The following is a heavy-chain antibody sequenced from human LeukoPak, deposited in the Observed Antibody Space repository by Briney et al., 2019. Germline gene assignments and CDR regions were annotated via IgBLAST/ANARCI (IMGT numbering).Heavy chain of an antibody. CDR2: ISSHGSTI. J-gene: IGHJ4*02. CDR3: ARVNMIRGVIDY. Sequence: GGSLRLSCAASGFTFTDSYMTWVRQAPGKGLEWISYISSHGSTIYYADSVKGRFTISRDSANNPLYLQMNSLTAADTALYFCARVNMIRGVIDYWGQGTLVTVSS. CDR1: GFTFTDSY. D-gene: IGHD3-10*01. V-gene: IGHV3-11*04.